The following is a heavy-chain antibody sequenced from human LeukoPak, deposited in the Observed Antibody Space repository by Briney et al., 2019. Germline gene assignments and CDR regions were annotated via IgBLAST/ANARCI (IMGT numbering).Heavy chain of an antibody. V-gene: IGHV3-74*01. J-gene: IGHJ5*01. CDR3: ARGFDGYPFGCWFET. D-gene: IGHD5-24*01. CDR2: VDADGSTT. Sequence: PGGSLRLSCVVSGFTFTTYWMHWVRQAPGKGLVWVSRVDADGSTTIYADSVKGRFTISRDNGINTVYLQMNSLRAEDTAVYYCARGFDGYPFGCWFETWGEETLVTVSS. CDR1: GFTFTTYW.